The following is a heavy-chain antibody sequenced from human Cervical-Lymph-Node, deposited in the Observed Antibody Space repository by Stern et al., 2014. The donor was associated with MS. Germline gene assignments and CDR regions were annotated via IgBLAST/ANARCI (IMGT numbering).Heavy chain of an antibody. CDR1: GGTFSSYE. V-gene: IGHV1-69*01. D-gene: IGHD3-10*01. CDR2: IIPTFDTP. CDR3: ARAYTYYSNSAGY. Sequence: VQLVESWAEVKKPGSSVKVSCKASGGTFSSYEITWVRQAPGQGLEWMGGIIPTFDTPTYAQKFQDRVTISADESTITAYLELNGLKSDDTAIYFCARAYTYYSNSAGYWGQGTLVTVSS. J-gene: IGHJ4*02.